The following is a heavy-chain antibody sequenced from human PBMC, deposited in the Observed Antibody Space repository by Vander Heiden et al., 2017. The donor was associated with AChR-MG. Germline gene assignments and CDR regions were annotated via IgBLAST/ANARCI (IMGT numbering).Heavy chain of an antibody. CDR1: GRSISSGDYY. Sequence: QVQLQESGPGLVKPSQTLSLTCTVSGRSISSGDYYWSWIRQPPGKGMEWIGYIYYSGSTYYNPSLKSRVTISVDTSKNQFSLKLSSVTAADTAVYYCARVIRPPGLSYYYMDVWGKGTTVTVSS. CDR2: IYYSGST. CDR3: ARVIRPPGLSYYYMDV. V-gene: IGHV4-30-4*01. D-gene: IGHD3-16*01. J-gene: IGHJ6*03.